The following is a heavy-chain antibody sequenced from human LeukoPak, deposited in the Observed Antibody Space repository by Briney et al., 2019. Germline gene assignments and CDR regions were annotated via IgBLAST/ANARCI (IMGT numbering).Heavy chain of an antibody. D-gene: IGHD3-10*01. V-gene: IGHV3-7*04. CDR2: IKQDGGER. CDR1: GFTYIRYW. Sequence: GGSLTLSCAASGFTYIRYWMNWVRQAPGKGLEWVANIKQDGGERYFVDSVEGRFTISRDNAKNSLYLQMNSLRAEDTAVYYCARDRAGFLDAFDIWGQGTMVTVSS. J-gene: IGHJ3*02. CDR3: ARDRAGFLDAFDI.